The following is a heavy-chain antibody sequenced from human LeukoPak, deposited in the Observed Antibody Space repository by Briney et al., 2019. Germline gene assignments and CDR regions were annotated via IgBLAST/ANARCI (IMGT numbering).Heavy chain of an antibody. J-gene: IGHJ5*02. CDR1: GFIFRTYT. CDR3: ARDLAGGRFDL. CDR2: ISSSSGNI. V-gene: IGHV3-21*06. D-gene: IGHD3-16*01. Sequence: GGSLRLSCTASGFIFRTYTMNWVRQAPGKGLEWVSYISSSSGNIYYADSMKGRFTISRDSTKNLLYLQMNSLRAEDTAVYYCARDLAGGRFDLWGQGTLVTVSS.